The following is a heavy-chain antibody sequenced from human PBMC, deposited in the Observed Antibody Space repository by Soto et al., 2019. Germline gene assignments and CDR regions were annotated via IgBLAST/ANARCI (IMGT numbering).Heavy chain of an antibody. D-gene: IGHD6-19*01. CDR1: GFSLSTSGVG. J-gene: IGHJ4*02. V-gene: IGHV2-5*02. CDR2: IYWDDDK. Sequence: QITLKESGPTLVKPTQTLTLTCTFSGFSLSTSGVGVGWIRQPPGKALEWLALIYWDDDKRYSPSLKSRLTITKYTSKHQVVLTMTNMDPEDTATYCCARFIAVAGDVDYWGQGTLVTVSS. CDR3: ARFIAVAGDVDY.